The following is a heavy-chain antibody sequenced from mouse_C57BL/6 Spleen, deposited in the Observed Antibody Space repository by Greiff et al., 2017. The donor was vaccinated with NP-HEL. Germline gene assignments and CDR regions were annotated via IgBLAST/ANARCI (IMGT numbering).Heavy chain of an antibody. V-gene: IGHV1-76*01. Sequence: QVQLQQSGAELVRPGASVKLSCKASGYTFTDYYINWVKQRPGQGLEWIARIYPGSGNTYYNEKFKGKATLTAEKSSSTAYMQLSSLTSEDSAVYFCARSITTPFDYWGQGTTLTVSS. CDR3: ARSITTPFDY. D-gene: IGHD1-1*01. J-gene: IGHJ2*01. CDR2: IYPGSGNT. CDR1: GYTFTDYY.